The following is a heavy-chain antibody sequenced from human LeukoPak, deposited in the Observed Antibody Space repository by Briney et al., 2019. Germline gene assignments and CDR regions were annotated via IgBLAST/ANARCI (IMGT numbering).Heavy chain of an antibody. Sequence: PSETLSLTCIVSGGSISSYYWSWIRQPAGKGLEWIGRIYSWITNYNPSLKNRVTMSVDTSRNHFSLKLSSVTAADTAVYYCARATVGSSWPHGFDIWGQGTMVTVSS. J-gene: IGHJ3*02. CDR3: ARATVGSSWPHGFDI. D-gene: IGHD2-15*01. CDR1: GGSISSYY. CDR2: IYSWIT. V-gene: IGHV4-4*07.